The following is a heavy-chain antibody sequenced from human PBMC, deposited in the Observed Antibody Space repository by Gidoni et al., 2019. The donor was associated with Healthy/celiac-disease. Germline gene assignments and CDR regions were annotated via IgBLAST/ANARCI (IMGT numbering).Heavy chain of an antibody. CDR2: IYSCGST. CDR3: ARDSHDYGGNIGAFDI. J-gene: IGHJ3*02. CDR1: GFTVSSNY. D-gene: IGHD4-17*01. Sequence: EVQLVESGGGLIQHGGSLRLSCAASGFTVSSNYMSWVRQAPGKGLEWVAVIYSCGSTYYADSVKVRFTISRDNSKNTLYLQMNSLRAEDTAVYYCARDSHDYGGNIGAFDIWGQGTMVTVSS. V-gene: IGHV3-53*01.